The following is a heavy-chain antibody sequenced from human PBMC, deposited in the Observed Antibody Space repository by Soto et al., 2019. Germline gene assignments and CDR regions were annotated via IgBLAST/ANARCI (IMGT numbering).Heavy chain of an antibody. Sequence: PSETLSLTCTVSGGSISSYYWSWIRQPPGEGLEWIGYIYYSGSTNYSPSLKSRVTISVDTSKNQFSLKLSSVTAADTAVYYCARIYGGKRNYYYYGMDVWGQGTTVTVS. CDR2: IYYSGST. CDR1: GGSISSYY. J-gene: IGHJ6*02. V-gene: IGHV4-59*08. CDR3: ARIYGGKRNYYYYGMDV. D-gene: IGHD4-17*01.